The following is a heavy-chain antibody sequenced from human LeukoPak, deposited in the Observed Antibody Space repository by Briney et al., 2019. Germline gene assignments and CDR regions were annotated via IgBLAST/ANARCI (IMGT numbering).Heavy chain of an antibody. V-gene: IGHV3-30*15. J-gene: IGHJ4*02. D-gene: IGHD1-26*01. Sequence: GGSVRLFCAASGSTFSSYAMHWTRQAPGKGLEWVAVISHDGSNKYYADSVKGRFTISRDNSKNTLYLQMGRVRAEDTAVYCCARDRSYQGYYFDYGGQATLVSVSS. CDR2: ISHDGSNK. CDR3: ARDRSYQGYYFDY. CDR1: GSTFSSYA.